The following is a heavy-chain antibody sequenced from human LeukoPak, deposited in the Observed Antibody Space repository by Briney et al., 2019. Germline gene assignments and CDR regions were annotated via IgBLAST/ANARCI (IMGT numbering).Heavy chain of an antibody. CDR1: GDSINYYY. D-gene: IGHD1-26*01. Sequence: SETLSLTCSVSGDSINYYYWSWIRQPPGKGLEWIGYIYYSGTTKYNPSLSSRVTISVDTSKNQFSLNLTSVTAADTAVYYCAREGIRGSYYTDWGQGTLVIVSS. CDR2: IYYSGTT. V-gene: IGHV4-59*01. CDR3: AREGIRGSYYTD. J-gene: IGHJ1*01.